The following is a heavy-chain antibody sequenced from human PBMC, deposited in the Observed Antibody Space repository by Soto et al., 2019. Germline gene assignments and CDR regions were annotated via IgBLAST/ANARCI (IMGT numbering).Heavy chain of an antibody. CDR3: ARFNGSGTNYYMDV. Sequence: QVQLVQSGAELKKPGASAKVSCKASGYMFTSYGISWVRQAPGQGLEWMAWISVNNGNTNYAQKFQGRVTMTTDPSTNTAHMELRSLRYDDTAVYYCARFNGSGTNYYMDVWGKGTTVIVSS. V-gene: IGHV1-18*01. J-gene: IGHJ6*03. D-gene: IGHD3-10*01. CDR1: GYMFTSYG. CDR2: ISVNNGNT.